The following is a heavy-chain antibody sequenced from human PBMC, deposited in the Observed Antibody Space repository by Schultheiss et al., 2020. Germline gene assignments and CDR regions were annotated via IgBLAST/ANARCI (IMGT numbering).Heavy chain of an antibody. V-gene: IGHV4-31*03. J-gene: IGHJ4*02. Sequence: SQTLSLTCTVSGGSISSGGYYWSWIRQHPGKGLEWIGYIHYSGGTYYNPSLKSRLTISVDTSKNQFSLKLSSVTAADTAVYYCASPTTYGDYVCFDYWGQGTLVTVSS. D-gene: IGHD4-17*01. CDR1: GGSISSGGYY. CDR3: ASPTTYGDYVCFDY. CDR2: IHYSGGT.